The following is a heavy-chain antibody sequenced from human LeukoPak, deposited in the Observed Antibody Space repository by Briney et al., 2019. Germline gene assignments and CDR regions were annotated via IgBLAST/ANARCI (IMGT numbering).Heavy chain of an antibody. V-gene: IGHV4-39*01. CDR3: ARHRFRGWYYFDY. CDR1: GGSISSSSYY. J-gene: IGHJ4*02. CDR2: IYYSGST. Sequence: SETLSLTYTVSGGSISSSSYYWGWIRQPPGKGLEWIGSIYYSGSTYYNPSLKSRVTISVDTSKNQFSLKLSSVTAADTAVYYCARHRFRGWYYFDYWGQGTLVTVSS. D-gene: IGHD2-15*01.